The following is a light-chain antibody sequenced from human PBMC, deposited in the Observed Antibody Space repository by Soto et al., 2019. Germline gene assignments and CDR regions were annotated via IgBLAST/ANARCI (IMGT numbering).Light chain of an antibody. J-gene: IGLJ1*01. Sequence: QSALTQPPSASGSPGQSVTISCAGTINDVGGYNYVSWYHQHPGKVPQLMIYQVTKRPSGVPDRFSASKSDTTASLNIAGLHAEDEDDYYLMLYAGGNRFVFGTGTKVTVL. CDR3: MLYAGGNRFV. V-gene: IGLV2-8*01. CDR1: INDVGGYNY. CDR2: QVT.